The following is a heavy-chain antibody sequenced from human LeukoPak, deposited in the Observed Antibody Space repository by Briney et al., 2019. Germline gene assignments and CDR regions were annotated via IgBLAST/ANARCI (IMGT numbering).Heavy chain of an antibody. CDR2: INHSGST. V-gene: IGHV4-34*01. J-gene: IGHJ5*02. Sequence: SETLSLTCAVYGGSFSGYYWSWIRQPPGKGLEWIGEINHSGSTNYNPSLKSRVTISVDTSKNQFSLKLSPVTAADTAVYYCARGSGGSGANWFDPWGQGTLVTVSS. CDR1: GGSFSGYY. CDR3: ARGSGGSGANWFDP. D-gene: IGHD3-10*01.